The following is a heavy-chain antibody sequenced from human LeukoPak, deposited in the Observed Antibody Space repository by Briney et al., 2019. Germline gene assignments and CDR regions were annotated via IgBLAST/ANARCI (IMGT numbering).Heavy chain of an antibody. J-gene: IGHJ4*02. V-gene: IGHV3-11*06. CDR2: IASSTSYT. Sequence: GGSLRLSCAASGFSFSDYYMSWIRQAPGKGLEWVSYIASSTSYTSYTDSVRGRFTISRDNAKKSLYLQMNSLRAEDTAVYYCATGKSGRYWGQGTLVTVSS. D-gene: IGHD3-10*01. CDR1: GFSFSDYY. CDR3: ATGKSGRY.